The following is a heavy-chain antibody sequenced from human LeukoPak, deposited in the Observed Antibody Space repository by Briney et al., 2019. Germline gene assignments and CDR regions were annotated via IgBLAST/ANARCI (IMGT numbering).Heavy chain of an antibody. Sequence: GGSLRLSCVASGFTFSSHAMYWVRQAPGKGLEWVSTISAGPGDTYYADSAKGRFTSSRDNSKNTLYLQMNNLRAEDTAAYYCAKGSFWGQGTLVTVSS. CDR3: AKGSF. D-gene: IGHD3-10*01. J-gene: IGHJ4*02. CDR2: ISAGPGDT. CDR1: GFTFSSHA. V-gene: IGHV3-23*01.